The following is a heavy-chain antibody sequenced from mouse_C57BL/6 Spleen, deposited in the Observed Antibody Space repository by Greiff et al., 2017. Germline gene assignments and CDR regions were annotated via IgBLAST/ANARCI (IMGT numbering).Heavy chain of an antibody. CDR3: ARDGDGYPYAMDY. CDR2: ISYDGSN. D-gene: IGHD2-3*01. Sequence: EVQLVESGPGLVKPSQSLSLTCSVTGYSITSGYYWNWIRQFPGNKLEWMGYISYDGSNNYNPSLKNRISITRDTSKNQFFLKLNSVTTEDTATYYCARDGDGYPYAMDYWGQGTSVTVSS. CDR1: GYSITSGYY. V-gene: IGHV3-6*01. J-gene: IGHJ4*01.